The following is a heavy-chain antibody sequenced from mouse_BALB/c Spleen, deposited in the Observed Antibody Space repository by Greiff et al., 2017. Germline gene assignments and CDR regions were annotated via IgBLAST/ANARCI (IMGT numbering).Heavy chain of an antibody. Sequence: EVKVEESGGGLVQPGGSMKLSCVASGFTFSNYWMNWVRQSPEKGLEWVAEIRLKSNNYATHYAESVKGRFTISRDDSKSSVYLQMNNLRAEDTGIYYCTGITDYWGQGTTLTVSS. D-gene: IGHD2-4*01. V-gene: IGHV6-6*02. J-gene: IGHJ2*01. CDR2: IRLKSNNYAT. CDR3: TGITDY. CDR1: GFTFSNYW.